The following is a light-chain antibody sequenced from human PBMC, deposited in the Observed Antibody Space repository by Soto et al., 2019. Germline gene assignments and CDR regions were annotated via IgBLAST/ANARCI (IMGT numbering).Light chain of an antibody. CDR1: SSDVGSYNR. Sequence: QSALTQPPSVSGSPGQSVTISCTGTSSDVGSYNRVSWYQQPPGTAPKLMIYEVSNRPSGVPDRFSGSKSGNTASLTISGLQPEDETDYSCNSYTSSNTYVFGTGTKVXXL. CDR3: NSYTSSNTYV. CDR2: EVS. V-gene: IGLV2-18*02. J-gene: IGLJ1*01.